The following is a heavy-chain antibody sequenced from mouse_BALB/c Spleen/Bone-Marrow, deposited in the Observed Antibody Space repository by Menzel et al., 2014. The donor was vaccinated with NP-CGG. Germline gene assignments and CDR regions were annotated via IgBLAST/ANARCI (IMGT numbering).Heavy chain of an antibody. J-gene: IGHJ2*01. CDR3: ARINGYDY. D-gene: IGHD2-2*01. CDR2: IDPSTGRT. Sequence: VQRVESGAELVKPGASVKLSCKASGYTFTSYWMHWVKQRPGQGLEWLGEIDPSTGRTDYNKKFKSQATLTVDKSSSTAYMHLSSLTSEDSAVYYCARINGYDYWGQGTTLTVSS. V-gene: IGHV1S81*02. CDR1: GYTFTSYW.